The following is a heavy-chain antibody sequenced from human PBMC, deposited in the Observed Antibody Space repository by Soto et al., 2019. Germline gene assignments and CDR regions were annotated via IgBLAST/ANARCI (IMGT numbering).Heavy chain of an antibody. CDR2: ISSDGGSP. CDR1: GFTCINYA. V-gene: IGHV3-64*01. CDR3: AARSCSSSSCFHFDY. Sequence: GGSLRLSCAASGFTCINYAMHWVRQATGRGLEYVSAISSDGGSPYYANSVKGRFTISRDNSKNTLYLQMGSLRAEDMAVYYCAARSCSSSSCFHFDYWGQGTLVTVSS. D-gene: IGHD2-2*01. J-gene: IGHJ4*02.